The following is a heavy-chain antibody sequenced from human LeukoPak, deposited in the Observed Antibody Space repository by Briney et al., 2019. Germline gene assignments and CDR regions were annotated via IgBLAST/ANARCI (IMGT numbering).Heavy chain of an antibody. CDR1: GGSISSYY. J-gene: IGHJ4*02. CDR3: ARDAYYYDSSGYYILDS. CDR2: IYSSGDT. D-gene: IGHD3-22*01. Sequence: KASETLSLTCTVSGGSISSYYWSWIRQPAGEGLEWIGRIYSSGDTYYNPSLSSRVTMSVDTSKNQFSLSLNSVTAADTAVYYCARDAYYYDSSGYYILDSWGQGTLVTVSS. V-gene: IGHV4-4*07.